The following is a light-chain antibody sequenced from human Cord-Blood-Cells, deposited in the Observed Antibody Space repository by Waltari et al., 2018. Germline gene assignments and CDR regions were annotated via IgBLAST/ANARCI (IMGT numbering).Light chain of an antibody. CDR2: DAS. Sequence: DIQMPQSPSSLSASVGDRDTITCQASQDISNYLNWYQQKPGKAPKHLIYDASNLETGVPSRFSGSGSGTDFTFTISSLQPEDIATYYCQQYDNLPLPVGGGTKVEIK. CDR1: QDISNY. CDR3: QQYDNLPLP. J-gene: IGKJ4*01. V-gene: IGKV1-33*01.